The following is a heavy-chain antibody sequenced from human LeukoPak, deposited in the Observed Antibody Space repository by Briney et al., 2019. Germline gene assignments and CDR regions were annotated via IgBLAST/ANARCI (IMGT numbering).Heavy chain of an antibody. CDR3: ARGALRRPRSAYYFDY. J-gene: IGHJ4*02. CDR1: GGSISSYY. Sequence: SETLSLTCTVSGGSISSYYWSWIRQPPGKGLEWIGYIYYSGSTNYNPSLKSRVTISVDTSKNQFSLKLSSVTAADTAVYYCARGALRRPRSAYYFDYWGQGTLVTVSS. CDR2: IYYSGST. D-gene: IGHD1-14*01. V-gene: IGHV4-59*12.